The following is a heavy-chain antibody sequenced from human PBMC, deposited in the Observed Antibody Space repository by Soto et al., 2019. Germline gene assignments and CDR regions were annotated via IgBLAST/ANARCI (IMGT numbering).Heavy chain of an antibody. Sequence: QITLKESGPTLVRPTQTLTLTCTFSGFSLSTTGVGVGWIRQPPGKALEWLALIYWDDDKRYSPSLKSRLTITKGTSKNEVILTMTNMDPVDTARYYCAQSLPHYGLGRERGNRFDPWSQGTPVTVSS. D-gene: IGHD3-10*01. CDR2: IYWDDDK. V-gene: IGHV2-5*02. J-gene: IGHJ5*02. CDR3: AQSLPHYGLGRERGNRFDP. CDR1: GFSLSTTGVG.